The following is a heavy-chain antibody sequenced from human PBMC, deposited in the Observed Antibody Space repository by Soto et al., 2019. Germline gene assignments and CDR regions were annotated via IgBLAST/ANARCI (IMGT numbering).Heavy chain of an antibody. Sequence: PGESLKISCKASGYIFIDYWIGWVRQMPGKGLEWMGIVYPRDSDTRYSPSFQGQFTISADRSTGTAFLQWRSLKASDTALYYCARPPLPGFSIHFNSWGQGTLVTV. D-gene: IGHD2-15*01. J-gene: IGHJ4*02. V-gene: IGHV5-51*01. CDR2: VYPRDSDT. CDR3: ARPPLPGFSIHFNS. CDR1: GYIFIDYW.